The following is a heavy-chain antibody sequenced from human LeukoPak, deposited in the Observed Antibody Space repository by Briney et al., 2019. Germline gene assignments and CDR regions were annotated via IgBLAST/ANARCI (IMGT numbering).Heavy chain of an antibody. Sequence: GGSLRLSCAASGFTFSSYWMSWVRQAPGKGLEWVANIKRDGSEKYYVDSVKGRFTISRDNAKNSLYLQMNSLRAEDTAVYYCARNTYCSSTSCHNWFYYYYYMDVWGKGTTVTVSS. CDR2: IKRDGSEK. CDR3: ARNTYCSSTSCHNWFYYYYYMDV. CDR1: GFTFSSYW. D-gene: IGHD2-2*01. J-gene: IGHJ6*03. V-gene: IGHV3-7*01.